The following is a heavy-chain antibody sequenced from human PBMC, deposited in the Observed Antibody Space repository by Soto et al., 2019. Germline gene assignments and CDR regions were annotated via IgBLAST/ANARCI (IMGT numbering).Heavy chain of an antibody. Sequence: QVQLVESGGGVVQPGRSLRLSCAASGFTFSGYGMHWVRQAPGKGLEWVAVIRYDGSNTYYADSVKGRFTISRDNPKNTRYLQMNSLRAEYTAVYYCARDGVGATTYFGYFDYWGQGTLVTVSS. D-gene: IGHD1-26*01. V-gene: IGHV3-33*01. J-gene: IGHJ4*02. CDR2: IRYDGSNT. CDR3: ARDGVGATTYFGYFDY. CDR1: GFTFSGYG.